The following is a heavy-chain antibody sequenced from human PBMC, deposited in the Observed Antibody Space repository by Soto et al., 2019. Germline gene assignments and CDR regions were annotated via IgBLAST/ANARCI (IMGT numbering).Heavy chain of an antibody. CDR2: ISYDGSNK. CDR3: ARDMTTVTLYFDY. D-gene: IGHD4-17*01. Sequence: QVQLVESGGGVVQPGRSLRLSCAASGFTFSSYAMHWVRQAPGKGLEWVAVISYDGSNKYYADSVKGRFIISRDNSKNTLYLQMNSLRAEDTAVYYCARDMTTVTLYFDYWGQGTLVTVSS. V-gene: IGHV3-30-3*01. CDR1: GFTFSSYA. J-gene: IGHJ4*02.